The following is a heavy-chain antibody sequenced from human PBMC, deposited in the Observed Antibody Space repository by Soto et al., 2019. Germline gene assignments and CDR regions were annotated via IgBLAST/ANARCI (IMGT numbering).Heavy chain of an antibody. V-gene: IGHV3-43*01. CDR1: GFTFDDYT. Sequence: GGSLRLSCAASGFTFDDYTMHWVRQAPGKGLEWVSLISWDGGSTYYADSVKGRFTISRDNSKNSLYLQMNSLRTEDTALYYCAKDYGSGSYFPQFDYWGQGTLVTVSS. D-gene: IGHD3-10*01. CDR3: AKDYGSGSYFPQFDY. CDR2: ISWDGGST. J-gene: IGHJ4*02.